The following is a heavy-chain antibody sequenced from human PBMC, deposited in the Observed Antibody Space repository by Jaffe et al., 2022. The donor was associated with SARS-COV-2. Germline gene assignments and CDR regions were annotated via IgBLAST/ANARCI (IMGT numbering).Heavy chain of an antibody. CDR1: GFTFSSYG. CDR2: ISYDGSNK. D-gene: IGHD3-10*01. CDR3: AKEVRGVRLYYYYGMDV. V-gene: IGHV3-30*18. Sequence: QVQLVESGGGVVQPGRSLRLSCAASGFTFSSYGMHWVRQAPGKGLEWVAVISYDGSNKYYADSVKGRFTISRDNSKNTLYLQMNSLRAEDTAVYYCAKEVRGVRLYYYYGMDVWGQGTTVTVSS. J-gene: IGHJ6*02.